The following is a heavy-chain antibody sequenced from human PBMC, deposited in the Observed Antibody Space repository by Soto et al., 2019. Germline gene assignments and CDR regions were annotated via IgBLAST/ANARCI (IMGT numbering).Heavy chain of an antibody. CDR2: ISAGGGST. J-gene: IGHJ4*02. V-gene: IGHV3-23*01. Sequence: GGSLRLSCAASGFTFSTYAMSWVRQAPGKGLEWVSAISAGGGSTYYADSVEGRFTTSRDNSKNTLDLQMNSLRAEDTTVYYCAKDGFCNSASCFDFWGQGTLVTVSS. CDR3: AKDGFCNSASCFDF. D-gene: IGHD2-2*03. CDR1: GFTFSTYA.